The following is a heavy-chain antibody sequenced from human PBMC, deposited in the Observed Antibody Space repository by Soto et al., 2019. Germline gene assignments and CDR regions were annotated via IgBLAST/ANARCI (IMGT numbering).Heavy chain of an antibody. CDR1: GYTFTSYY. Sequence: ASVKVSCKASGYTFTSYYMHWVRQAPGQGLEWTGIINPSGGSTSYAQKFQGRVTMTRDTSTSTVYMELSSLRSEDTAVYYCASVGYCSSTSCYSPYYYYGMDVWGQGTTVTVSS. CDR3: ASVGYCSSTSCYSPYYYYGMDV. V-gene: IGHV1-46*01. J-gene: IGHJ6*02. D-gene: IGHD2-2*01. CDR2: INPSGGST.